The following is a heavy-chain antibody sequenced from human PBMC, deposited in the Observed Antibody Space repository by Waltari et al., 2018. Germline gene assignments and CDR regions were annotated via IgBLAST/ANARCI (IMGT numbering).Heavy chain of an antibody. CDR3: ATGGIYFDY. D-gene: IGHD3-16*01. CDR2: ISNSGITR. J-gene: IGHJ4*02. CDR1: GFTFSAFD. V-gene: IGHV3-48*03. Sequence: VESGGGLVQPGGSLRLSCAASGFTFSAFDMNWVRQAPGKGLEWISYISYISNSGITRYYADSVRGRFTISRDDAQNSLFLQMDSLTVEDTAVYYCATGGIYFDYWGQGALVTVSS.